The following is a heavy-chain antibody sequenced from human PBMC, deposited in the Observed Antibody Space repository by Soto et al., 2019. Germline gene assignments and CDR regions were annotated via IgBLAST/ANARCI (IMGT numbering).Heavy chain of an antibody. Sequence: GGSLRLSCAASGFTFSNAWMSWVRQAPGKGLEWVGRIKSQTDGGTTDYDAPVKGRFTISRDDSKNALYLQMTSLKTEDTAVYYCTTDRVRLYSSGWYTFDYWGQGTLVTVSS. V-gene: IGHV3-15*01. CDR1: GFTFSNAW. D-gene: IGHD6-19*01. CDR3: TTDRVRLYSSGWYTFDY. CDR2: IKSQTDGGTT. J-gene: IGHJ4*02.